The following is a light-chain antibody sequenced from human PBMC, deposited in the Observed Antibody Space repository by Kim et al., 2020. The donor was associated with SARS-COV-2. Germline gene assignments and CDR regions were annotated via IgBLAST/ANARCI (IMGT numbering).Light chain of an antibody. J-gene: IGKJ4*01. Sequence: ATINCKSSQSVLYSSNNKNSLNWYQQKPGQPPKLLLYWASTREFGVPDRFSGSGSGTDFTLTISSLQAEDVAVYYCQQYYSRPLTFGGGTKVDIK. CDR3: QQYYSRPLT. CDR2: WAS. CDR1: QSVLYSSNNKNS. V-gene: IGKV4-1*01.